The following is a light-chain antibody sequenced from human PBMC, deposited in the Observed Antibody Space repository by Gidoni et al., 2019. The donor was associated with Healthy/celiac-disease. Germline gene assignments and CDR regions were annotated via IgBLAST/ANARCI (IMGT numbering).Light chain of an antibody. Sequence: VTLSLSPGERATLSCRASQSVSSSYLAWYQQKPGQAPRLLIYAASSRATGIPDLFSGSGSGPDFTITISRLEPEDFAVYYCQQSGSRRRTFGQGTKVEIK. CDR2: AAS. V-gene: IGKV3-20*01. CDR3: QQSGSRRRT. CDR1: QSVSSSY. J-gene: IGKJ1*01.